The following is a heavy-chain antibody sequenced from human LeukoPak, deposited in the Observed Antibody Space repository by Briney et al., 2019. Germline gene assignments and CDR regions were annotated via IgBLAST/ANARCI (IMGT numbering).Heavy chain of an antibody. Sequence: PSETLSLTCTVSGGSISSYYWSWLRQPPGKGLEWLGYIYYSGSTNYNPSLKRRVTTSVDTSKNHFSLKLSSVTAADTAVYYCARAIRYSSSWYPFDYWGQGTLVTVSS. J-gene: IGHJ4*02. V-gene: IGHV4-59*01. CDR2: IYYSGST. CDR1: GGSISSYY. CDR3: ARAIRYSSSWYPFDY. D-gene: IGHD6-13*01.